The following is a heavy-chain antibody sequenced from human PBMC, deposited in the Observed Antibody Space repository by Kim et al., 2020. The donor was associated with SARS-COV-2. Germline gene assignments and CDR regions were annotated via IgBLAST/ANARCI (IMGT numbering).Heavy chain of an antibody. V-gene: IGHV4-59*08. Sequence: SETLSLTCTVSGGSISSYYWSWIRQPPGKGLEWIGYIYYSGSTNYNPSLKSRVTISVDTSKNQFSLKLSSVTAADTAVYYCARLGDTAMAPYRSAPGYSSGWSLDYWGQGTLVTVSS. CDR1: GGSISSYY. CDR3: ARLGDTAMAPYRSAPGYSSGWSLDY. D-gene: IGHD6-19*01. J-gene: IGHJ4*02. CDR2: IYYSGST.